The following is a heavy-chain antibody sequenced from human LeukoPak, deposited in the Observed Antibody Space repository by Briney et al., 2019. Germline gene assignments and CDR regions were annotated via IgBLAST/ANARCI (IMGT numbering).Heavy chain of an antibody. CDR1: GFGVSSNA. CDR3: AKETTYYGDYGY. Sequence: PGGSLRLSCEASGFGVSSNAMAWVRQAPGRGLEWVSGLGSDGRTHYADSVKGRFTISRDHSKNTVYLQMNSLRDEDTAVYYCAKETTYYGDYGYWGQGTLVAVSS. J-gene: IGHJ4*02. V-gene: IGHV3-23*01. CDR2: LGSDGRT. D-gene: IGHD4-17*01.